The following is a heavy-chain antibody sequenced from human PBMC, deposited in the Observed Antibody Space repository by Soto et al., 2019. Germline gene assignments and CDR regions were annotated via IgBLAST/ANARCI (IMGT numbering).Heavy chain of an antibody. CDR1: GGSISSSSYY. V-gene: IGHV4-39*01. Sequence: SETLSLTCTVSGGSISSSSYYWGWIRQPPGKGLEWIGSIYYSGSTYYNPSLKSRVTISVDTSKNQFSLKLSSVTAADTAVYYCARQGRWTYYFDYWGQGTLVTVSS. J-gene: IGHJ4*02. CDR3: ARQGRWTYYFDY. D-gene: IGHD2-15*01. CDR2: IYYSGST.